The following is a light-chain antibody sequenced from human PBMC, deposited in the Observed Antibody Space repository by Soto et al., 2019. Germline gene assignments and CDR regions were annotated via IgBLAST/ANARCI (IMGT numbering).Light chain of an antibody. J-gene: IGLJ2*01. Sequence: QSVLTQPPSVSGAPGQRVTISCTGSNSNIGAGYDVHWYQQLPGTPPKLLIFGNTKRPSGVPDRFSGSKSATSASLAITGLQAEDEADYYCQSYDSSLSGSEVFGGGTKLTVL. CDR3: QSYDSSLSGSEV. V-gene: IGLV1-40*01. CDR2: GNT. CDR1: NSNIGAGYD.